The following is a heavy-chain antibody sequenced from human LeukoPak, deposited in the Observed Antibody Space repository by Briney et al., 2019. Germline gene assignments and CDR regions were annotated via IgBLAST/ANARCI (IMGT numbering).Heavy chain of an antibody. CDR2: INTNTGNP. CDR3: ARGPGVTTGYGMDV. CDR1: GYTFTSYA. J-gene: IGHJ6*02. Sequence: GASVKVSCTASGYTFTSYAMNWVRQAPGQGLEWMGWINTNTGNPTYAQGFAGRFVFSFDTSVSTAYLQISSLKAEDTAVYYCARGPGVTTGYGMDVWGQGTTVTVSS. V-gene: IGHV7-4-1*02. D-gene: IGHD4-17*01.